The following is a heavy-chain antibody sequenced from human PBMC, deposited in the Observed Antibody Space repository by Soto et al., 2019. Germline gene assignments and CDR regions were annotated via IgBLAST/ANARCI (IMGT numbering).Heavy chain of an antibody. V-gene: IGHV3-23*01. Sequence: EVQLLESGGGLVQPGGSLRLSCAASGFTFSSYAMSWVRQAPGKGLEWVSAISGSGGNTYYADSVKGRFTISRDNSKNALYPKMNSLRAEDTAVYYCAKDIVRVVVPPLLNYWGQGTRLPFSS. J-gene: IGHJ4*02. D-gene: IGHD3-10*01. CDR1: GFTFSSYA. CDR3: AKDIVRVVVPPLLNY. CDR2: ISGSGGNT.